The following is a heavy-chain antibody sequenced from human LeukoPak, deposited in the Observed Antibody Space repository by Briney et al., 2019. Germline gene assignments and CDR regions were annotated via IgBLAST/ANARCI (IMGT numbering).Heavy chain of an antibody. CDR3: ARGDILGGSDYYDYMDV. Sequence: TGGSLRLSCAASGFTFSSYSMNWVRQAPGKGLEWVSSISSSSSYIYYADSVKGRFTISRDNAKDSLYLQMNSLRAEDTAVYYCARGDILGGSDYYDYMDVWGKGTTVTVSS. CDR1: GFTFSSYS. V-gene: IGHV3-21*01. CDR2: ISSSSSYI. J-gene: IGHJ6*03. D-gene: IGHD3-10*01.